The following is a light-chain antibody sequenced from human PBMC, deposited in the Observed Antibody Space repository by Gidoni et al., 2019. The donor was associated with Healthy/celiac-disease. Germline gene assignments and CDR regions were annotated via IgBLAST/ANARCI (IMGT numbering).Light chain of an antibody. CDR1: QSVSSY. CDR3: QQYLSFWT. J-gene: IGKJ1*01. Sequence: EIVLTQSPGTLSLSPGERATLSCRASQSVSSYLAWYQQKPGQAPNRATGIPDRFSGSGSGTDFTLTISRLEPEDFAVDYCQQYLSFWTFGQGTKVEIK. V-gene: IGKV3-20*01.